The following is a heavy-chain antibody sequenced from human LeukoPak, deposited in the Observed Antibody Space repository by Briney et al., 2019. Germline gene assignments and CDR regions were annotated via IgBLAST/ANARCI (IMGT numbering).Heavy chain of an antibody. Sequence: SETLSLTCTVSGGSISSYYWSWIRQPPGKGLEWIGYIYYSGSTNYNPSLKSRVTISVDTSKKQFSLKLSSVTAADTAAYYCARGPSNVGTARPKYFDYWGQGTLVTVSS. CDR1: GGSISSYY. J-gene: IGHJ4*02. CDR3: ARGPSNVGTARPKYFDY. V-gene: IGHV4-59*01. D-gene: IGHD6-6*01. CDR2: IYYSGST.